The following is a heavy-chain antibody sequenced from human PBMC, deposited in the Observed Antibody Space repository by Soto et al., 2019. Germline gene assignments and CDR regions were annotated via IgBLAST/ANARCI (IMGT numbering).Heavy chain of an antibody. CDR2: ISAYNGNT. D-gene: IGHD2-21*01. CDR3: ARQPIVPTRVWWFDP. V-gene: IGHV1-18*01. CDR1: GYTFTSYG. Sequence: ASVKVSCKASGYTFTSYGISWVRQAPGQGLEWMGWISAYNGNTNYAQKLQGRVTMTTDTSTSTAYMELRSLRSDDTAVYYCARQPIVPTRVWWFDPWGQGTLVTVSS. J-gene: IGHJ5*02.